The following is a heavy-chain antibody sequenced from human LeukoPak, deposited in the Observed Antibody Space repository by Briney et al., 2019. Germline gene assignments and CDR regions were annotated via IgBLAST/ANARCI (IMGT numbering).Heavy chain of an antibody. CDR2: ISSSSSTI. V-gene: IGHV3-48*01. CDR3: ARGVYYYGSGSYYSRYFDY. J-gene: IGHJ4*02. D-gene: IGHD3-10*01. CDR1: GFTFSSYS. Sequence: GGSLRLSCAASGFTFSSYSMNWVRQAPGKGLEWVSYISSSSSTIYYADSVKGRFTISRDNSKNTLYLQMNSLRAEDTAVYYCARGVYYYGSGSYYSRYFDYWGQGTLVTVSS.